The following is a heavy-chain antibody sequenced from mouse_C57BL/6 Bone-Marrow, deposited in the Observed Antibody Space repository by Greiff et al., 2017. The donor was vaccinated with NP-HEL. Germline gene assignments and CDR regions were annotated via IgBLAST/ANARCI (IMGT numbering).Heavy chain of an antibody. CDR3: ARRGLLYYHGSKGYFDV. V-gene: IGHV1-50*01. Sequence: VQLQQPGAELVKPGASVKLSCKASGYTFTSYWMQWVKQRPGQGLEWIGEIDPSDSYTNYNQKFKGKATLTVDTSSSTAYMQLSSLTSEDSAVYYCARRGLLYYHGSKGYFDVWGTGTTVTVSS. CDR1: GYTFTSYW. D-gene: IGHD1-1*01. J-gene: IGHJ1*03. CDR2: IDPSDSYT.